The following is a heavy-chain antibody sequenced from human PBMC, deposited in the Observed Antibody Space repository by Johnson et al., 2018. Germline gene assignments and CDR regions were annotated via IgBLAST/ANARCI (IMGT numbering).Heavy chain of an antibody. Sequence: VQLVESGGGLVQPGRSLRLSCTTYGFIFGDYGINWFRRAPGKGLEWVGFIRTKAYGETTQYAASVRGRFTVSRDDSKSIAYLQMNSLKIEDTAVYSCTREITDVKPGDYWGQGTLVTVSS. V-gene: IGHV3-49*03. J-gene: IGHJ4*02. CDR1: GFIFGDYG. CDR2: IRTKAYGETT. CDR3: TREITDVKPGDY. D-gene: IGHD1-20*01.